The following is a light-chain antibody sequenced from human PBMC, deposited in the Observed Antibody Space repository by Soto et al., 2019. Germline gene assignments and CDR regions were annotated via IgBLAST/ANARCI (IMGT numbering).Light chain of an antibody. CDR3: QQYDRWPVT. Sequence: EVVMTQSPATLSVSPGERVTLSCRASQSVTTNLAWYQQQPGQAPRLLISDASTRASGIPTRFSGSGSGTEFTLTIDRLQSADFAVYYCQQYDRWPVTFGGGTKVEIK. J-gene: IGKJ4*01. V-gene: IGKV3-15*01. CDR2: DAS. CDR1: QSVTTN.